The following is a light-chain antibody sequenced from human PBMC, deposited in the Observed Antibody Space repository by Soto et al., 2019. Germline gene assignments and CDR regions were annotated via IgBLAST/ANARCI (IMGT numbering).Light chain of an antibody. Sequence: EIVMTQSPATLSVSPGERATLSCRASQSVSSNLAWYQQKPGQAPRLLIYAASTRATGIPARFSGSGSGTEFTLTISSLQSEDFAVYYCQQYNNWPAITFGRGTRLEIK. CDR2: AAS. J-gene: IGKJ5*01. CDR3: QQYNNWPAIT. CDR1: QSVSSN. V-gene: IGKV3-15*01.